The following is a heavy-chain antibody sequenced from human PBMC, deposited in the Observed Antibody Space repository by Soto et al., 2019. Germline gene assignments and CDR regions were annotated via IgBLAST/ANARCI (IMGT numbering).Heavy chain of an antibody. D-gene: IGHD2-8*01. Sequence: ASVKVSCKASGYTFTSNYMHWVRQAPGQGLEWMGIINPSGGSTSYAQKFQGRVTMTRDTPTSTVYMELSSLRSEDTAVYYCARVPCINGERPYYYLDYWGQGTQVTVSS. CDR1: GYTFTSNY. CDR3: ARVPCINGERPYYYLDY. J-gene: IGHJ4*02. V-gene: IGHV1-46*01. CDR2: INPSGGST.